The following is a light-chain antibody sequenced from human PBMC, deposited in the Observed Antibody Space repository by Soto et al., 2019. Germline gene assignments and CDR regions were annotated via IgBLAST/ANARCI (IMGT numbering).Light chain of an antibody. CDR1: QSVLYSSNNKNY. J-gene: IGKJ2*01. CDR2: WAS. Sequence: DIVMTQSPDSLAVSLGERATINCKSSQSVLYSSNNKNYLAWYQQKPGQPPKLLIYWASTRESGVPDRFSGSGSGTDFTLTISSLQAEDVAVYYCQQYYSTPYTVGQGTKVDSK. CDR3: QQYYSTPYT. V-gene: IGKV4-1*01.